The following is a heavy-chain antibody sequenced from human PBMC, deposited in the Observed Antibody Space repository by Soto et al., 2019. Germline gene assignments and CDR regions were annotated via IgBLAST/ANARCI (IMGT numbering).Heavy chain of an antibody. CDR3: ARDRTGIAGAGGC. CDR1: GVTVSNNY. J-gene: IGHJ6*02. Sequence: EVQLVESGGGLVQPGGSLRLSCAASGVTVSNNYMSWVHQAPGKGLECVSLIYSNGDTRYADSVKGRSTISRDNSKNTVYLKMHSMRAEDTAVYYCARDRTGIAGAGGCWGQGTTVTVSS. V-gene: IGHV3-66*01. CDR2: IYSNGDT. D-gene: IGHD6-13*01.